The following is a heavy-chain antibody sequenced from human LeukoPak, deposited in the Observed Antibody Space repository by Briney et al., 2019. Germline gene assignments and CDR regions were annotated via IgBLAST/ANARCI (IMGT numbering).Heavy chain of an antibody. CDR3: ARGGVGATTNDY. V-gene: IGHV1-2*06. CDR1: GYTFTSYD. J-gene: IGHJ4*02. Sequence: GASVKVSCKASGYTFTSYDINWVRQAPGQGLEWMGRINPNSGGTNYAQKFQGRVTMTRDTSISTAYMEPSRLRSDDTAVYYCARGGVGATTNDYWSQGTLVTVSS. CDR2: INPNSGGT. D-gene: IGHD1-26*01.